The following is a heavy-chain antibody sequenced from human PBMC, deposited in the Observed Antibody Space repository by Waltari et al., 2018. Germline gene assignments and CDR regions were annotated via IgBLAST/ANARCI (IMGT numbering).Heavy chain of an antibody. CDR1: GFTFSSYG. CDR2: KWYDGSNK. D-gene: IGHD6-13*01. Sequence: QVQLVESGGGVVQPGRSLRLSCAASGFTFSSYGMHWVRQAPGKGLEWVEVKWYDGSNKYYADSVKGRFTISRDNSKNTLYLQMNSLRAEDTAVYYCARDSSSWIDYWGQGTLVTVSS. V-gene: IGHV3-33*01. CDR3: ARDSSSWIDY. J-gene: IGHJ4*02.